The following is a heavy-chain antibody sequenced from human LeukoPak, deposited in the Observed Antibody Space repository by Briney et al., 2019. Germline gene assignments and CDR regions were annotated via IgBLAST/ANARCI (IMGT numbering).Heavy chain of an antibody. CDR3: AKDLIAAAGRAEYFQH. CDR2: ISYDGSNK. V-gene: IGHV3-30-3*01. D-gene: IGHD6-13*01. J-gene: IGHJ1*01. CDR1: GFTFSSYA. Sequence: GGSLRLSCAASGFTFSSYAMHWVRQAPGKGLEWVAVISYDGSNKYYADSVKGRFTISRDNSKNTLYLQMNSLRAEDTAVYYCAKDLIAAAGRAEYFQHWGQGTLVTVSS.